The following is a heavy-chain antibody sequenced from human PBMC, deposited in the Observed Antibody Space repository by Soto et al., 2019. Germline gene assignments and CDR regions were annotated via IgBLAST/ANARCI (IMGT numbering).Heavy chain of an antibody. CDR1: GGYFSSYY. D-gene: IGHD3-10*01. J-gene: IGHJ6*02. CDR2: IYPGGGT. Sequence: SETLSLTCSVSGGYFSSYYWSWIRQPAGQGLEWIWRIYPGGGTNYNPSLKSRVTMSVDTSNNQFSLRVRSVTAAAAAVYYCVRDCRMNRGAKCYYGMDVWGQGPTVTVSS. V-gene: IGHV4-4*07. CDR3: VRDCRMNRGAKCYYGMDV.